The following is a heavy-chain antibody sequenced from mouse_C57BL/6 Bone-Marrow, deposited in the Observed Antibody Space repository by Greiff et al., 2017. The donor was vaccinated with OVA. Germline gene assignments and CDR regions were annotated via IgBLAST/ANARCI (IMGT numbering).Heavy chain of an antibody. CDR2: IDPSDSYT. CDR3: AREGYDYSWFAY. Sequence: QVQLQQPGAELVMPGASVTLSCKASGYTFTSYWMHWVKQRPGQGLEWIGEIDPSDSYTNYNQKFKGKSTLTVDKSSSTAYMQLRSLTSEDSAVYYCAREGYDYSWFAYWGQGTLVTVSA. CDR1: GYTFTSYW. J-gene: IGHJ3*01. V-gene: IGHV1-69*01. D-gene: IGHD2-4*01.